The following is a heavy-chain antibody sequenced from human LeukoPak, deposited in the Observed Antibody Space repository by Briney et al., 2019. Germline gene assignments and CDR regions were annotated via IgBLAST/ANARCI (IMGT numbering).Heavy chain of an antibody. V-gene: IGHV4-34*01. CDR3: ARGRGYVWGSYRPNYFDY. J-gene: IGHJ4*02. Sequence: PSETLSLTCAVYGGSFSGYYWSWIRQPPGKGLEWIGEINHSGSTNYNPSLKGRVTISVDTPKNQFSLKLSSVTAADTAVYYCARGRGYVWGSYRPNYFDYWGQGTLVTVSS. D-gene: IGHD3-16*02. CDR1: GGSFSGYY. CDR2: INHSGST.